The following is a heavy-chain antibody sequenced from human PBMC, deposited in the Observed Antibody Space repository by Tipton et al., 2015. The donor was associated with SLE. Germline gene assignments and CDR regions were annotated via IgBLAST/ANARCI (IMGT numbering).Heavy chain of an antibody. Sequence: TLSLTCTVSGDSISGTTYSWAWIRQSPGKGLDWIGSVYYTGTTFYNPSLKSQVTLSVDTSKNQFSLNLYSVTAADTAVYYCARDLSGGHYDLWGRGTPVTVSS. D-gene: IGHD3-3*01. CDR1: GDSISGTTYS. J-gene: IGHJ2*01. V-gene: IGHV4-39*07. CDR2: VYYTGTT. CDR3: ARDLSGGHYDL.